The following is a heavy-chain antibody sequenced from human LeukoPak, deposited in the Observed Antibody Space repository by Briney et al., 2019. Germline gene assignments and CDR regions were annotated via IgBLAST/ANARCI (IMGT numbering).Heavy chain of an antibody. J-gene: IGHJ6*03. CDR1: GYTFTGYY. CDR3: ARDKKDTAMVPNYYYYYMDV. D-gene: IGHD5-18*01. Sequence: ASVKVSCKASGYTFTGYYMHWVRQAPGQGLEWMGWINPNSGGTNYAQKFQGRVTMTRDTSISTAYMELGRLRSDDTAVYYCARDKKDTAMVPNYYYYYMDVWGKGTTVTISS. V-gene: IGHV1-2*02. CDR2: INPNSGGT.